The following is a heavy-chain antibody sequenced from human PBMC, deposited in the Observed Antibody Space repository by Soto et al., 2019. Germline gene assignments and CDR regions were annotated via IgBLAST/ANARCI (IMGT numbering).Heavy chain of an antibody. J-gene: IGHJ5*02. D-gene: IGHD6-13*01. V-gene: IGHV3-30*18. CDR3: AKDFQTAAGTSWFDP. Sequence: LRLSCAASGFTFSSYGMHWVRQAPGKGLEWVAVISYDGSNKYYADSVKGRFTISRDNSKNTLYLQMNSLRAEDTAVYYCAKDFQTAAGTSWFDPWGQGTLVTVSS. CDR1: GFTFSSYG. CDR2: ISYDGSNK.